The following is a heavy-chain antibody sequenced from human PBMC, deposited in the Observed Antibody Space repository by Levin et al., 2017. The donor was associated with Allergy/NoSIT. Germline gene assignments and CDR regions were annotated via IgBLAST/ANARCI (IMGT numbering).Heavy chain of an antibody. V-gene: IGHV4-61*01. Sequence: GSLRLSCSVSGGSVSSGTYYWSWIRRPPGKGLEWIGYINYRGVTKYNPSLKSRVTISVDTSKNEFSLKVTSVIAADTAVYYCARNRIIVSGGNDYYYGMDVWGQGTTVTVSS. CDR1: GGSVSSGTYY. J-gene: IGHJ6*02. CDR3: ARNRIIVSGGNDYYYGMDV. D-gene: IGHD5/OR15-5a*01. CDR2: INYRGVT.